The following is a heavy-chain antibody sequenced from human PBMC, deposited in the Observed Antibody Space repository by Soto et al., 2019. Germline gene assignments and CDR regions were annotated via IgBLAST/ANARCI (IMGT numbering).Heavy chain of an antibody. Sequence: SETLSLTCTVSGGSISSSSYYWGWIRQPPGKGLEWIGSIFYSGSTYYDPSLKSRVTISVDTSKNQFSLKLSSVTAADTAVYYCACIFSGGYSYGFSYYGMDVWGQGTTVT. D-gene: IGHD5-18*01. CDR3: ACIFSGGYSYGFSYYGMDV. CDR2: IFYSGST. CDR1: GGSISSSSYY. J-gene: IGHJ6*02. V-gene: IGHV4-39*01.